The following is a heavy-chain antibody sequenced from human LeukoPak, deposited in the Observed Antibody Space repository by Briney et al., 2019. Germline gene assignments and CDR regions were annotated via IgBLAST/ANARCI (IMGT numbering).Heavy chain of an antibody. Sequence: GASVKVSCKASGGTFSSYAISWVRQAPGQGLEWMGRIIPIFGIANYAQKFQGRVTITTDESTSTAYMELSSLRSEDTAVYYCAREPKWELPPDYWGQGTLVTVSS. V-gene: IGHV1-69*05. J-gene: IGHJ4*02. CDR3: AREPKWELPPDY. CDR2: IIPIFGIA. D-gene: IGHD1-26*01. CDR1: GGTFSSYA.